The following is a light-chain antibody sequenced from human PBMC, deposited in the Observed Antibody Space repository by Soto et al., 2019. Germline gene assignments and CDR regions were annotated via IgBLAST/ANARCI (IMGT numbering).Light chain of an antibody. CDR2: DAS. Sequence: DIQMTQSPSTLSASVGDRVTITCRASQSISNRLAWYQQKAGKAPKVLIYDASSLESGVPSRFSGSRSGTEFILTMGSLQPYDVATDWCQHYGGMWAFGRGTKVEVQ. CDR3: QHYGGMWA. J-gene: IGKJ1*01. CDR1: QSISNR. V-gene: IGKV1-5*01.